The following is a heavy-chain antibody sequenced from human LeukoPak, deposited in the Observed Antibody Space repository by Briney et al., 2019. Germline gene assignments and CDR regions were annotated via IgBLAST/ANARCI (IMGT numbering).Heavy chain of an antibody. J-gene: IGHJ4*02. V-gene: IGHV3-30-3*01. CDR3: TRRNY. Sequence: GGSLRLSCAASGFTFSSYAMHWVRQAPGKGLEWVAVISYDGSNKYYADSVKGRFTISRDNAKNTLYLQMNSLRAEDTAVYYCTRRNYWGQGTLVTVSS. CDR2: ISYDGSNK. CDR1: GFTFSSYA.